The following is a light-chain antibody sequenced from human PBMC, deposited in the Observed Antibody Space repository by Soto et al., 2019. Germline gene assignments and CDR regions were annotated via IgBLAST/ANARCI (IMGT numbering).Light chain of an antibody. V-gene: IGKV3-15*01. J-gene: IGKJ5*01. CDR2: DVS. CDR3: QQYNNWPFS. Sequence: EIVMTQSPGTLSVSPGERATLSCRAGQGVTTNFAWYQQKSGQSPRLLIYDVSIRATGVPARFSGTGSETDFTLTISGLQSEDSAVHFCQQYNNWPFSFGQATRLEIK. CDR1: QGVTTN.